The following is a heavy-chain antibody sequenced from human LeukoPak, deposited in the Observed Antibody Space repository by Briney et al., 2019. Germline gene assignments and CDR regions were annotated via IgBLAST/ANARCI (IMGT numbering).Heavy chain of an antibody. CDR3: ARLEVRGHPDY. Sequence: GEAPKIPCKGSGDSSTSCWFGWVRQMPGKGVEWMVIIYPGDSGARYCVSFQGQVSITTDKSITTDYLQWNSLKASDAAMYYCARLEVRGHPDYWGQGTLVTVSS. J-gene: IGHJ4*02. V-gene: IGHV5-51*01. CDR1: GDSSTSCW. CDR2: IYPGDSGA.